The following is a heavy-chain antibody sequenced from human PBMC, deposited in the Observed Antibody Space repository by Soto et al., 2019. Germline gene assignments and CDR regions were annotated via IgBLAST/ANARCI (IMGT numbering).Heavy chain of an antibody. CDR2: INPNGDST. Sequence: QVHLVQSGGEVKKPGASVKVSCKASGYTFSNYYMHWVRQAPGQGLEWMGIINPNGDSTSYAERFQGRVTMTRDTPTNPVYMELSSLRSEDTALYYCARGGHYSDRYGDDIFDYWGQGSLVTVSS. CDR1: GYTFSNYY. J-gene: IGHJ4*02. V-gene: IGHV1-46*01. D-gene: IGHD3-16*02. CDR3: ARGGHYSDRYGDDIFDY.